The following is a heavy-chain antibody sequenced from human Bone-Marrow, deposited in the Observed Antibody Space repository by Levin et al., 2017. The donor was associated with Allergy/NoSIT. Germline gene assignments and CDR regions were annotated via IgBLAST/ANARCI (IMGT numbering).Heavy chain of an antibody. CDR3: ARAEGGYCSGGSCYYFDY. J-gene: IGHJ4*02. D-gene: IGHD2-15*01. V-gene: IGHV4-59*01. CDR2: IYYSGST. Sequence: AGGSLRLSCTVSGGSISSYYWSWIRQPPGKGLEWIGYIYYSGSTNYNPSLKSRVTISVDTSKNQFSLKLSSVTAADTAVYCCARAEGGYCSGGSCYYFDYWGQGTLVTVSS. CDR1: GGSISSYY.